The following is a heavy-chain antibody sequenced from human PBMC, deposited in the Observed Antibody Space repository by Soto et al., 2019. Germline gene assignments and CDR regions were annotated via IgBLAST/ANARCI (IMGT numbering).Heavy chain of an antibody. D-gene: IGHD2-8*01. CDR3: TTDESGGIVLMVYAPDYYGMDV. CDR2: IKSKTDGGTT. Sequence: GGSLRLSCAASGFTFSNAWMSWVGQAPGKGLEWVGRIKSKTDGGTTDYAAPVKGRFTISRDDSKNTLYLQMNSLKTEDTAVYYCTTDESGGIVLMVYAPDYYGMDVWGQGTTVTVSS. CDR1: GFTFSNAW. J-gene: IGHJ6*02. V-gene: IGHV3-15*01.